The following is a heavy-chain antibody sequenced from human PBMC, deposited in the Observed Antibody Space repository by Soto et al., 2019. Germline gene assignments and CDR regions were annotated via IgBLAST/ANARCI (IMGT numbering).Heavy chain of an antibody. CDR2: IIPIFGTA. D-gene: IGHD6-13*01. Sequence: SVKVSCKASGGTFSSYAISWVRQAPGQGLEWMGGIIPIFGTAKYAQKFQGRVTIIADESTSTAYMELSSLRSEDTAVYYCARDLQVIAAAGRFDPWGQGTLVTV. V-gene: IGHV1-69*13. CDR3: ARDLQVIAAAGRFDP. CDR1: GGTFSSYA. J-gene: IGHJ5*02.